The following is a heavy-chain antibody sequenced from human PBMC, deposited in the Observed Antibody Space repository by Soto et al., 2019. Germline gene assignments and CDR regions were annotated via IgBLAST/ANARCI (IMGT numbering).Heavy chain of an antibody. CDR2: IIPIAGTA. Sequence: GASVKVSCKASAYNFINYYIHWVKRAPGQGLEWMGRIIPIAGTANYAQKFQGRVTITADESTSTAYMELSSLRSEDTAVYYCARSQGSSTSLEIYYYYYYGMDVWGQGTTVTVSS. D-gene: IGHD2-2*01. CDR1: AYNFINYY. J-gene: IGHJ6*02. V-gene: IGHV1-69*11. CDR3: ARSQGSSTSLEIYYYYYYGMDV.